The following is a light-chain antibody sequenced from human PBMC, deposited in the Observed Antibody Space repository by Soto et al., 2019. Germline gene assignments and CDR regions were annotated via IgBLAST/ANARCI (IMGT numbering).Light chain of an antibody. V-gene: IGKV3-15*01. CDR3: QQYSNWPRT. CDR1: QSVNSN. J-gene: IGKJ1*01. CDR2: HAS. Sequence: EIVMTQSPATLSVSPGERATLSCRASQSVNSNLAWYQQKPGQAPRLLIYHASTRATGIPARFSGSESVTEFTLTISGLQSEDFAVYYCQQYSNWPRTFGQGTKVDI.